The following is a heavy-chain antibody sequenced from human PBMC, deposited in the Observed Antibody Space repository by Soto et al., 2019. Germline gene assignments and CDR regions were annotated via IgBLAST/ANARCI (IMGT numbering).Heavy chain of an antibody. J-gene: IGHJ4*02. CDR2: IFYSGTT. CDR1: GGSISSNSCY. V-gene: IGHV4-39*01. CDR3: ARRKASYDYGPGVFDY. D-gene: IGHD3-10*01. Sequence: SETLSLTCSVSGGSISSNSCYWGWIRQPPGKGLEWIGSIFYSGTTYYNPSLKSRVTISVDTSKNQFSLKLSSLTAADTAVYYCARRKASYDYGPGVFDYWGQGTLVIVSS.